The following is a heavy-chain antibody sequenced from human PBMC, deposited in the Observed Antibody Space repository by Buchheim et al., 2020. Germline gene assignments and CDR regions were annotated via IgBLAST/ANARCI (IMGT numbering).Heavy chain of an antibody. CDR1: GGTLSSYA. Sequence: QVQLVQSGAEVKKPGSSVKVSCKASGGTLSSYAISWVRQAPGQGLEWMGRIIPILGIANYAQKFQGRVTITADKSTSTAYMELSSLRSEDTAVYYCAKYYDFWSGYRYYYYGMDVWGQGTT. V-gene: IGHV1-69*04. CDR3: AKYYDFWSGYRYYYYGMDV. D-gene: IGHD3-3*01. CDR2: IIPILGIA. J-gene: IGHJ6*02.